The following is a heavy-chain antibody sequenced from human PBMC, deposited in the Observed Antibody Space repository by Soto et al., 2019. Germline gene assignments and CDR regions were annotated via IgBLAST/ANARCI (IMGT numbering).Heavy chain of an antibody. J-gene: IGHJ2*01. CDR3: AKEGYGVHWYFDL. CDR2: ISYDGSNK. Sequence: QVQPVESGGGVVQPGRSLRLSCAASGFTFSSYGMHWVRQAPGKGLEWVAVISYDGSNKYYADSVKGRFTISRDNSKNTLYLQMNSLRAEDTAVYYCAKEGYGVHWYFDLWGRGTLVTVSS. CDR1: GFTFSSYG. D-gene: IGHD4-17*01. V-gene: IGHV3-30*18.